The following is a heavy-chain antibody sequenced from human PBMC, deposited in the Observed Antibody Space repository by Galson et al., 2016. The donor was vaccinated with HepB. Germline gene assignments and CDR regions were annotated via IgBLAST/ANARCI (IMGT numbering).Heavy chain of an antibody. CDR1: GFTFDIYG. Sequence: SLRLSCAASGFTFDIYGMLWVRQAPGKGLEWVAVTSYDGLNRYYVDSVKGRFTISKDNSKNTLYLQMDSLRVEDTAVYYCAKTIAMHGTGWREVDSWGQGTLVTVSS. CDR3: AKTIAMHGTGWREVDS. J-gene: IGHJ4*02. V-gene: IGHV3-30*18. CDR2: TSYDGLNR. D-gene: IGHD4/OR15-4a*01.